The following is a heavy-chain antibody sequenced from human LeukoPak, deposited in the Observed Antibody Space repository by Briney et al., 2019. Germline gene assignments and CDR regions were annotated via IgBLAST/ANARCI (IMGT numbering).Heavy chain of an antibody. J-gene: IGHJ2*01. CDR2: THYSGTT. Sequence: PSETLSLTCTVSGGSISSNNHYWVWIRQSPGKGLEWLGSTHYSGTTYYNPSLKSRVTISVDTSKNQFSLKLSSVTAADTAVYYCVDTLTHWYFDLWGRGTRVAVSS. CDR3: VDTLTHWYFDL. V-gene: IGHV4-39*01. CDR1: GGSISSNNHY.